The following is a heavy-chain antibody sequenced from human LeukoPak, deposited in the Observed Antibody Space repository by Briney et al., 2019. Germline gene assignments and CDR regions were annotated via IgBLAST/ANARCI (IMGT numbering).Heavy chain of an antibody. CDR1: GGTFSSYA. CDR2: IIPIFGTA. CDR3: ARHNSSGWYPDFDY. J-gene: IGHJ4*02. D-gene: IGHD6-19*01. Sequence: ASVKVSCKASGGTFSSYAISWVRQAPGQGLEWMGGIIPIFGTANYAQKFQGRVTITADESTSTAYMELSSLRSEDTAVYYCARHNSSGWYPDFDYWGQGTLVTVSS. V-gene: IGHV1-69*13.